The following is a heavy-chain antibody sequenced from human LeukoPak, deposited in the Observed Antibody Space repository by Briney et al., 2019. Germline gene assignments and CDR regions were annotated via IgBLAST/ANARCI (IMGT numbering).Heavy chain of an antibody. V-gene: IGHV3-23*01. CDR2: ISGSGDST. D-gene: IGHD3-16*01. Sequence: GGSLRLSCAASGFTFTSYVINWVRQAPGKGLEWVSGISGSGDSTYYADSVKGRFTISRDNSKSTLYLQMNSLRAEDTAVYYCAKGGEVLVNWFDPWGQGTLVTVSS. CDR1: GFTFTSYV. CDR3: AKGGEVLVNWFDP. J-gene: IGHJ5*02.